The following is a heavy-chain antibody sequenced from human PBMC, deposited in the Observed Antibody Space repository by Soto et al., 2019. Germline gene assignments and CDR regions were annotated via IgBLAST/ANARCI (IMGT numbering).Heavy chain of an antibody. V-gene: IGHV3-23*01. CDR1: GFTFSSYA. Sequence: GGSLRLSCAASGFTFSSYAMSWVRQAPGKGLEWVSAISGSGGSTYYADSVKGRFTISRDNSKNTLYLQMNSLRAEDTAVYYCAKDDYDYIWGSYRPDVWGQGTLVTVSS. J-gene: IGHJ4*02. D-gene: IGHD3-16*02. CDR3: AKDDYDYIWGSYRPDV. CDR2: ISGSGGST.